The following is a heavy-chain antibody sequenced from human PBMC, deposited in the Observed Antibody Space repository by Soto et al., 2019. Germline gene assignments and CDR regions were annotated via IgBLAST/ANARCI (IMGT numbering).Heavy chain of an antibody. J-gene: IGHJ6*02. CDR2: IIPIFGTA. D-gene: IGHD5-12*01. V-gene: IGHV1-69*13. CDR1: GGTFSSYA. CDR3: ASGVVATETLYYYYYGMDV. Sequence: SVKVSCKASGGTFSSYAISWVRQAPGQGLEWMGGIIPIFGTANYAQKLQGRVTITADESTSTAYMELSSLRSEDTAVYYCASGVVATETLYYYYYGMDVWGQGTTVTVSS.